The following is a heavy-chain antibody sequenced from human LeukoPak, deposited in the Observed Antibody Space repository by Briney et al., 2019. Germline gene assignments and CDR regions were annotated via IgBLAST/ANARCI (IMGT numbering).Heavy chain of an antibody. CDR1: GFTFGNYA. CDR2: ISNSGGST. J-gene: IGHJ3*01. D-gene: IGHD5-12*01. V-gene: IGHV3-23*01. CDR3: ANEYSKGDV. Sequence: GGSQRLSCAASGFTFGNYAMSWVRQAPGKGLEWVSGISNSGGSTYYADSVKGRVTISRDNSKNTLYLHMNSPRAEDTAVYYCANEYSKGDVWGQGTMVTVSS.